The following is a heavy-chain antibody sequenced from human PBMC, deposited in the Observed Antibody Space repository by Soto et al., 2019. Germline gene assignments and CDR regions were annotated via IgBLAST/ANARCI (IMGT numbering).Heavy chain of an antibody. J-gene: IGHJ4*02. Sequence: GGCIKLSSASCGVTVYITFIGGARQATGKGLEWVSVIYSGGSTYYADSVKGRFTISRDNSKNTLYLQMNSLRAGDTVVYYYAKDNRRNGYKDFDYLGQGTLVT. V-gene: IGHV3-53*01. D-gene: IGHD5-12*01. CDR3: AKDNRRNGYKDFDY. CDR2: IYSGGST. CDR1: GVTVYITF.